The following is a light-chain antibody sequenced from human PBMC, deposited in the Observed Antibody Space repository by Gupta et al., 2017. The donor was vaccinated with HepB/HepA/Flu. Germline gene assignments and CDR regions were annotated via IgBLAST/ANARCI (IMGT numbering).Light chain of an antibody. CDR3: GQGKPWRNT. Sequence: DVVMTQSPLSLPVTLGQSASISCRSSQNLLFSDGNTFLHWFQQRPGQSPRRLIYRGSNPDSGVPDRISGSASGTDFTLEISMVDAEDVGVYYCGQGKPWRNTFGGGTKLEIK. J-gene: IGKJ4*01. CDR1: QNLLFSDGNTF. V-gene: IGKV2-30*01. CDR2: RGS.